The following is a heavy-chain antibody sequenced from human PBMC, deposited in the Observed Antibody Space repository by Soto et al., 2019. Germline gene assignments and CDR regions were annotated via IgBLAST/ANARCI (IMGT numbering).Heavy chain of an antibody. V-gene: IGHV3-74*01. D-gene: IGHD5-18*01. Sequence: EVQLVESGGGLVQPGGSLRLSCAASGFTFSSYWMHWVRQAPGKGLVWVSRINSDGSSTSYADSVKGRFTISRDNAKNTLYLQMNSLRAEDTAVYYCARDSGAGTAMGYFDYWGQGTLVTVSS. J-gene: IGHJ4*02. CDR3: ARDSGAGTAMGYFDY. CDR2: INSDGSST. CDR1: GFTFSSYW.